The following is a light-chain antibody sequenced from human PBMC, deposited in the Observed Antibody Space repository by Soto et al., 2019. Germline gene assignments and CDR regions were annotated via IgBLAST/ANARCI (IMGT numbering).Light chain of an antibody. J-gene: IGKJ3*01. Sequence: DIQMTQSPSSLSASLGDRVTITCRASQSISRHLNWYQQKPGKAPRLLIYAASSLQSGVPSRFSGSGCVKYVIRRITSLQPEDSGTYYCQQTYKMQRTLGRRAKVDIK. CDR3: QQTYKMQRT. CDR2: AAS. CDR1: QSISRH. V-gene: IGKV1-39*01.